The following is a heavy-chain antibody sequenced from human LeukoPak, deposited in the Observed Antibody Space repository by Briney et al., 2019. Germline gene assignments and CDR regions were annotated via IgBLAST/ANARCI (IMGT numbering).Heavy chain of an antibody. CDR3: AREFEVAATMGAY. D-gene: IGHD5-12*01. CDR2: INPNSGGT. V-gene: IGHV1-2*02. Sequence: ASVKVSCKASGYTFTGYYMHWVRQAPGQGLEWMGWINPNSGGTNYAQKFQGRVTMTRDTSISTAYMELSRLRSDDTAVYYCAREFEVAATMGAYWGQGTLVTVSS. CDR1: GYTFTGYY. J-gene: IGHJ4*02.